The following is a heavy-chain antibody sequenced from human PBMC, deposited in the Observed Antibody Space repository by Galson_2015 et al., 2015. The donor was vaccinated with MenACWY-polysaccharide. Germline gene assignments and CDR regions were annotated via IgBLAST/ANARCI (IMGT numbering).Heavy chain of an antibody. CDR2: INKEGTVT. V-gene: IGHV3-74*01. Sequence: SLRLSCAASGFTFSDYWMHWVRQAPGKGLVWVSRINKEGTVTNVADSVKGRFTTSRDNAKNTVILQMNSLRVEDTAVYYCARDHLWNLPDYWGQGSLVTVSS. D-gene: IGHD1-7*01. CDR1: GFTFSDYW. CDR3: ARDHLWNLPDY. J-gene: IGHJ4*02.